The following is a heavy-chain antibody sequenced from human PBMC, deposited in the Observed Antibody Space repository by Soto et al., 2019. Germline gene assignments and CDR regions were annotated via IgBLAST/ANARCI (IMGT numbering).Heavy chain of an antibody. Sequence: EVQLVESGGGLVQPGGSLSLSGAASGFFFLTFGMTWARQPPGRGLEGVAEINQVGGERYHVDSVKGRFTISRDNPKNSLYLQMNSLRAEDTAIYYCTRGGDYGGRQDAFDIWGQGTMVTVSS. V-gene: IGHV3-7*03. J-gene: IGHJ3*02. CDR2: INQVGGER. CDR1: GFFFLTFG. CDR3: TRGGDYGGRQDAFDI. D-gene: IGHD4-17*01.